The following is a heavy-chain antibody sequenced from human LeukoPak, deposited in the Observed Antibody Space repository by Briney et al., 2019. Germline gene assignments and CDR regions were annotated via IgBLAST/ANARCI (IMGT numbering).Heavy chain of an antibody. J-gene: IGHJ5*02. CDR2: ISGDGSGT. CDR1: GFTFDDYV. CDR3: ATQNPPGSGYYDTYNWFDP. D-gene: IGHD5-12*01. V-gene: IGHV3-43*02. Sequence: GGSLRLSCTASGFTFDDYVMHWVRQAPGKGLEWVSLISGDGSGTYYADSVKGRFTISRDNSKNSLFLHMSGLRAEDTALYYCATQNPPGSGYYDTYNWFDPWGQGTLVTVSS.